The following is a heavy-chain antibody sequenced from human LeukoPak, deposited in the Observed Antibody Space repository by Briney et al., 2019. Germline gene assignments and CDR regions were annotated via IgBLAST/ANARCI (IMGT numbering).Heavy chain of an antibody. CDR3: ARASWYFDL. CDR2: INHSGIT. J-gene: IGHJ2*01. Sequence: PSETLSLTCSVSGGSISSSSYYWGWLRQPPGKGREWIGEINHSGITNYNPSLKGRVTISVDTSKNQFSLKLSSVTAADTAVYYCARASWYFDLWGRGTLVTVSS. CDR1: GGSISSSSYY. V-gene: IGHV4-39*07.